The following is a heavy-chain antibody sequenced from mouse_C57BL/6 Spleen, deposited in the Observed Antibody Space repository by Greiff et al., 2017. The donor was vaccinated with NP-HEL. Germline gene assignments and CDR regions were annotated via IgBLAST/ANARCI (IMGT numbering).Heavy chain of an antibody. V-gene: IGHV1-52*01. J-gene: IGHJ3*01. D-gene: IGHD2-5*01. Sequence: QVHVKQPGAELVRPGSSVKLSCKASGYTFTSYWMHWVKQRPIQGLEWIGNIDPSDSETHYNQKFKDKATLTVDKSSSTAYMQLSSLTSEDSAVYYCAREGAYDSNYVAWFAYWGQGTLVTVSA. CDR3: AREGAYDSNYVAWFAY. CDR1: GYTFTSYW. CDR2: IDPSDSET.